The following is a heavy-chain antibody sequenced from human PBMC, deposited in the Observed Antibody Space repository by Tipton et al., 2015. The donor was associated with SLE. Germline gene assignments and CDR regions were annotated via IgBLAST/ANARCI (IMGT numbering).Heavy chain of an antibody. CDR2: IYTSGSS. D-gene: IGHD3-3*01. V-gene: IGHV4-61*02. CDR3: ARGSSGYYSYYYYYMDV. J-gene: IGHJ6*03. CDR1: GGSISRGAYY. Sequence: TLSLTCTVSGGSISRGAYYWSWIRQPAGKGLEWIGRIYTSGSSNYNPSLKSRVTISVDTSRNQFSLRLTSVTAADTAVYYCARGSSGYYSYYYYYMDVWGKGTTVTVSS.